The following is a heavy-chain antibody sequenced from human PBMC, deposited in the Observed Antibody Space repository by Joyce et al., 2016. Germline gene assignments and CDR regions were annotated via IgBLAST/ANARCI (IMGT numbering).Heavy chain of an antibody. CDR3: ARVRYSGYDGDD. CDR1: GGSISSSRYY. Sequence: QLQLQESGPGLVKPSETLSLTCTVSGGSISSSRYYWGWIRQPPGKGLEWIGNIYYSGSTFYNPSLKSRVTMSVDTSRNQFSLKLSSVTAADTAVYYCARVRYSGYDGDDWGQGTLVTVSS. CDR2: IYYSGST. D-gene: IGHD5-12*01. V-gene: IGHV4-39*01. J-gene: IGHJ4*02.